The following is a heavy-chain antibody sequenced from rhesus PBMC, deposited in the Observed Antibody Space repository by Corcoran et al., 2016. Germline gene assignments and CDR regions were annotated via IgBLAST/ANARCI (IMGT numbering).Heavy chain of an antibody. CDR2: INGNSGRT. D-gene: IGHD4-29*01. CDR1: GASFNNYW. Sequence: QVQLQASGPGLVKPSETLSLTCAVSGASFNNYWWSWVRQSPGKGLEWIGEINGNSGRTNYIPSLKSRVTISKDASKNQFSLKLSSVTAADTAVYYCTTSSDYVCKIWGQGVLVTVSS. J-gene: IGHJ1*01. CDR3: TTSSDYVCKI. V-gene: IGHV4-80*01.